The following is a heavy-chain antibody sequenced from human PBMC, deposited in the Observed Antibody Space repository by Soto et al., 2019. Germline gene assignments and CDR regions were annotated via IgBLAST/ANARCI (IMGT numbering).Heavy chain of an antibody. CDR1: GFTFTNYV. Sequence: EVQLLESGGGLVQPGGSLRLSCAASGFTFTNYVMSWVRQAPGKGLEWVSCNSATDGSTYYADSVKGRFTISRDNSKNTLYLHMNSLRAEDTAVYYCARDRDDSRDYTQPPGYFQHWGQGARVTVSS. D-gene: IGHD3-3*01. J-gene: IGHJ1*01. CDR3: ARDRDDSRDYTQPPGYFQH. CDR2: NSATDGST. V-gene: IGHV3-23*01.